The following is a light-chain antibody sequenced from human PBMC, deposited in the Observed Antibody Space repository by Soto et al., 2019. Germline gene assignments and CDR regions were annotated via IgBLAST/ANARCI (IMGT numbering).Light chain of an antibody. Sequence: EIVLTQSPGTLSLSPGERATLSCRASQSVSTNQLAWYQQKPGQAPRLLIYGASNRATGIPDRFSGSGSGTEFTLTISSLQSEDFAVYYCQQYHNWPITFGQGTRLEIK. CDR1: QSVSTN. CDR2: GAS. V-gene: IGKV3D-15*01. CDR3: QQYHNWPIT. J-gene: IGKJ5*01.